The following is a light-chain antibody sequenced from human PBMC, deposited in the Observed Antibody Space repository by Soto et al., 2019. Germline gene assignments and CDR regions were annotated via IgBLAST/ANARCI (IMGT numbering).Light chain of an antibody. V-gene: IGKV3-20*01. Sequence: EIVLTQSPGTLSLSPGERATLSCRASEGVASNYLAWYQHKPGQAPRLLFFGASNRATGIPDRFSGSGSGTDFTLTISGLQSEDFAVYYCHQYNNWPPWTFGPGTKVEIK. J-gene: IGKJ1*01. CDR2: GAS. CDR3: HQYNNWPPWT. CDR1: EGVASNY.